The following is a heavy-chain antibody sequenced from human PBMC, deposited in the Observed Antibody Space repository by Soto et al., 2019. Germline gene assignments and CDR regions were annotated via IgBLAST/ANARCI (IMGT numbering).Heavy chain of an antibody. CDR2: ISGSGGST. CDR1: GFPVISNY. V-gene: IGHV3-23*01. Sequence: GGSLRLSSAASGFPVISNYMTWVRQAPGKGLEWVSAISGSGGSTYYADSVKGRFTISRDNSKNTLYLQMNSLRAEDTAVYYCAYPGTRGILTGYPYYYGMDVWGQGTTVTVSS. CDR3: AYPGTRGILTGYPYYYGMDV. J-gene: IGHJ6*02. D-gene: IGHD3-9*01.